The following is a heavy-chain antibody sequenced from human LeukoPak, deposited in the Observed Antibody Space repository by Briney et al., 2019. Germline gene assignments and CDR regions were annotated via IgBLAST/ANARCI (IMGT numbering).Heavy chain of an antibody. Sequence: PGGSLRLSYAASGFTFNNYVMSWVRQAPGKGLEWVSAMGGGGTTYYADYVKGRFTISRDTSKNTLYLQMNSLRAEDTAIYYCAKAGRPQAVAGWIDYWGQGTLVTVSS. J-gene: IGHJ4*02. CDR3: AKAGRPQAVAGWIDY. V-gene: IGHV3-23*01. CDR1: GFTFNNYV. D-gene: IGHD6-19*01. CDR2: MGGGGTT.